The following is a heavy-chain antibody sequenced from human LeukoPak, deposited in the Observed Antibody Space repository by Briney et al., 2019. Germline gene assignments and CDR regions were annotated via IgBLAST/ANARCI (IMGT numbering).Heavy chain of an antibody. CDR1: GFIFSNYA. J-gene: IGHJ6*02. D-gene: IGHD3-3*01. V-gene: IGHV3-23*01. CDR3: ARVGHGGVVPHLLRQMDV. Sequence: TGGSLRLSCAASGFIFSNYAMSWVRQAPGKGLEWLAPISGSGGSIYYADSVKGRFTISRDNAKNSLYLQMNSLRAEDTAVYYCARVGHGGVVPHLLRQMDVWGQGTTVTVSS. CDR2: ISGSGGSI.